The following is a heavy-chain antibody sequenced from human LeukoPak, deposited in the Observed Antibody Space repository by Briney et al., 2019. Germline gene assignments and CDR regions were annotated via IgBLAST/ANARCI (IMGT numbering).Heavy chain of an antibody. J-gene: IGHJ4*02. D-gene: IGHD2-15*01. CDR2: IGYDGSNK. CDR3: ASQYCSGCNCGDVYFDY. CDR1: GFTFSNYG. Sequence: QPGRSLRLSCAASGFTFSNYGMHWVRQAPGKGLEWVAVIGYDGSNKYYADSVKGRFTISRDNSKNTLYLQMSSLRAEDTAVYHCASQYCSGCNCGDVYFDYWGQGTLVTVSS. V-gene: IGHV3-33*01.